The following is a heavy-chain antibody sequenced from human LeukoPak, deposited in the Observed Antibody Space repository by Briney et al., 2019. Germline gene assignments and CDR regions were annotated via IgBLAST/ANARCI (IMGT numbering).Heavy chain of an antibody. V-gene: IGHV3-15*01. CDR3: TTEGRYSSGPNLDY. CDR1: GFTFSNAW. D-gene: IGHD6-19*01. Sequence: GGSLRLSCAASGFTFSNAWMSWVRQAPGKGLEWVGRIKSKTDGGTTDYAAPVKGRFTISRDDSKNTLYLQMNSLKTEDTAVYSCTTEGRYSSGPNLDYWGQGTLVTVSS. CDR2: IKSKTDGGTT. J-gene: IGHJ4*02.